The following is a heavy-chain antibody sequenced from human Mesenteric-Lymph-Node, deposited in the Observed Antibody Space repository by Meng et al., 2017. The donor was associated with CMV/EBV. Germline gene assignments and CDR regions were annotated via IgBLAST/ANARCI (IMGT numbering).Heavy chain of an antibody. CDR3: ARETITIFGVEYYYYGMDV. Sequence: GESLKISCAASGFTVSSNYMNWVRQAPGKGLEWVSYISSSGSTIYYADSVKGRFTISRDNAKNSLYLQMNSLRAEDTAVYYCARETITIFGVEYYYYGMDVWGQGTTVTVSS. J-gene: IGHJ6*02. CDR1: GFTVSSNY. V-gene: IGHV3-48*03. CDR2: ISSSGSTI. D-gene: IGHD3-3*01.